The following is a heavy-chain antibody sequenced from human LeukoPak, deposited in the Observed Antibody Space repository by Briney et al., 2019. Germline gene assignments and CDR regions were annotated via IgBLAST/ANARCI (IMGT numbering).Heavy chain of an antibody. D-gene: IGHD2-15*01. V-gene: IGHV1-46*01. CDR3: ASREGGSLDAFDI. Sequence: ASVKVSCKASGYTFTSYALNWVRQAPGQGLEWMGIINPSGGSTSYAQKFQGRVTMTRDTSTSTVYMELSSLRSEDTAVYYCASREGGSLDAFDIWGQGTMVTVSS. J-gene: IGHJ3*02. CDR2: INPSGGST. CDR1: GYTFTSYA.